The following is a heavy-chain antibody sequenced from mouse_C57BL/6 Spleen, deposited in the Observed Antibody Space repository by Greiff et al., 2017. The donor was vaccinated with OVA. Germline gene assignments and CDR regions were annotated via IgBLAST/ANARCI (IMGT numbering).Heavy chain of an antibody. D-gene: IGHD2-1*01. CDR2: IRLKSDNYAT. J-gene: IGHJ1*03. CDR3: TAPLWYREYFDV. CDR1: GFTFSNYW. V-gene: IGHV6-3*01. Sequence: EVMLVESGGGLVQPGGSMKLSCVASGFTFSNYWMNWVRQSPEKGLEWVAQIRLKSDNYATHYAESVKGRFTISRDDSKSSVYLQMNNLRAEDTGIYYCTAPLWYREYFDVWGTGTTVTVSS.